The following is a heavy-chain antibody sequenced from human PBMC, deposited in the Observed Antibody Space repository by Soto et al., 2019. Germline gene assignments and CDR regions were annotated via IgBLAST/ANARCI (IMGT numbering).Heavy chain of an antibody. CDR2: IIPIFGTA. Sequence: QVQLVQSGAEVKKPGSSVKVSCKASGGTFSSYAISWVRQAPGQGLEWMGGIIPIFGTANYAQKFQGRVTITEDESTSTAYMELSSLRSEEMAVYYCARVRHRDYYDSRGYYPDWGQGTLVKVSS. V-gene: IGHV1-69*01. CDR1: GGTFSSYA. D-gene: IGHD3-22*01. J-gene: IGHJ4*02. CDR3: ARVRHRDYYDSRGYYPD.